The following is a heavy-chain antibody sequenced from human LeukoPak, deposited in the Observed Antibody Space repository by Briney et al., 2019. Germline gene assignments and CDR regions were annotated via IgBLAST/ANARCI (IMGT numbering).Heavy chain of an antibody. CDR3: AREFGTTGWHTFDY. D-gene: IGHD6-19*01. CDR2: TYYRSKWYN. CDR1: GDSVSSKNGA. V-gene: IGHV6-1*01. Sequence: SQTLSLTCVVSGDSVSSKNGAWNWIRQSPSRGLEWLGRTYYRSKWYNDYAESMEGRMTISQDTSKNQYSLHLNSVTPDDTAVYYCAREFGTTGWHTFDYWGKGTLVTVSS. J-gene: IGHJ4*02.